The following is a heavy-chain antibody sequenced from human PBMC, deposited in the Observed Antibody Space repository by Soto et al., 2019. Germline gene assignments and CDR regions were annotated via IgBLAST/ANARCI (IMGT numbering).Heavy chain of an antibody. CDR1: GFTFSSYG. J-gene: IGHJ6*02. Sequence: QVQLVESGGGVVQPGRSLRLSCAASGFTFSSYGMHWVRQAPGKGLEWVAVIWYDGSNKYYADSVKGRFTISRDNSKNTLXXQXNXXRAEDRAVYYCARDGGYCSGGSCYGGSYYYYGMDVWGQGTTVTVSS. V-gene: IGHV3-33*01. D-gene: IGHD2-15*01. CDR2: IWYDGSNK. CDR3: ARDGGYCSGGSCYGGSYYYYGMDV.